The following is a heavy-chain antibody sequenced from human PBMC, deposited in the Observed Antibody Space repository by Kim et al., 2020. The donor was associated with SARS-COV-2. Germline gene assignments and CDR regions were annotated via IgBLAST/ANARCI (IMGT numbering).Heavy chain of an antibody. V-gene: IGHV4-59*01. CDR3: ARDPGEYYYGSGSDNYGMDV. Sequence: RVTISVDTSKNQFSLKLSSVTAADTAVYYCARDPGEYYYGSGSDNYGMDVWGQGTTVTVSS. J-gene: IGHJ6*02. D-gene: IGHD3-10*01.